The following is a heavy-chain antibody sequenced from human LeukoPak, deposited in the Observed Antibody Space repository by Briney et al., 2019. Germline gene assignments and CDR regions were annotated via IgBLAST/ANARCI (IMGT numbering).Heavy chain of an antibody. CDR3: ARLAYCGGDCYSRLSYFQH. D-gene: IGHD2-21*02. J-gene: IGHJ1*01. V-gene: IGHV1-2*06. CDR2: INPNSGGT. Sequence: ASVKVSCKASGYTFTGYYMHWVRQAPGQGLEWMGRINPNSGGTNYAQKFQGRVTMTRDTSISTAYMELSRLRSDDTAVYYCARLAYCGGDCYSRLSYFQHWGQGTLVTASS. CDR1: GYTFTGYY.